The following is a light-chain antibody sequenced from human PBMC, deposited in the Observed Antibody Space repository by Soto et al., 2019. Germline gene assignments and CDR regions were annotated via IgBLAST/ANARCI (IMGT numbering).Light chain of an antibody. CDR2: GAS. Sequence: DIQLTQSPSFLAASLGDRVTITCRASQGISNYLAWYQQKPRKAPEVLIFGASTLQSGVPSRFRGSGSGTEFTLTISSLQPEDFATYYCQQLMSYPITFGQGTRLEIK. V-gene: IGKV1-9*01. CDR1: QGISNY. J-gene: IGKJ5*01. CDR3: QQLMSYPIT.